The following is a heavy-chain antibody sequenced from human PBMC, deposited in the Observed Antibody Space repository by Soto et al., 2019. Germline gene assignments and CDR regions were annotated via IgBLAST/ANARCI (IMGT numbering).Heavy chain of an antibody. CDR1: GGTFGSYA. CDR3: ARSQGSSTSLEIYYYYYYSMDV. CDR2: IIPIPGTA. V-gene: IGHV1-69*01. J-gene: IGHJ6*02. D-gene: IGHD2-2*01. Sequence: QVQLVQSGAEVKKPGSSVKVSCKASGGTFGSYAISWVRQAPGQGLEWMGGIIPIPGTANYAQKFQGRVTIAADESTNTAYMELSSLRSEDTAVYYCARSQGSSTSLEIYYYYYYSMDVWGQGTMVTVSS.